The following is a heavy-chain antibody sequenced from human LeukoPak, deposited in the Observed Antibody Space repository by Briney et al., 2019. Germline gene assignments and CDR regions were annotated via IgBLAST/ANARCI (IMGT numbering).Heavy chain of an antibody. Sequence: GGSLRLSCAASGFTFSSYAMSWVRQAPGKGLEWVSAISGSGGSTYYADSVKGRFTISRDNSKNTLYLQMNSLRAEDTAVYYCARAGYSSSWYTENYWGQGTLVTVSS. D-gene: IGHD6-13*01. V-gene: IGHV3-23*01. CDR3: ARAGYSSSWYTENY. J-gene: IGHJ4*02. CDR2: ISGSGGST. CDR1: GFTFSSYA.